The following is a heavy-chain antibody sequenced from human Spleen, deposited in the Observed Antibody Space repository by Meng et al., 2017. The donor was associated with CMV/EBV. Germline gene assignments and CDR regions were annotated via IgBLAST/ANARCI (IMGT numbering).Heavy chain of an antibody. D-gene: IGHD3-3*01. J-gene: IGHJ4*02. CDR1: GFRFGDYG. CDR3: AGGIFGVVIEVHFDY. CDR2: IHWNGSGT. V-gene: IGHV3-20*03. Sequence: SGFRFGDYGMSWVRQAPGKGLEWVAGIHWNGSGTGYADSVKGRFTISRDNAKNSLYLQMNSLRAEDTAVYYCAGGIFGVVIEVHFDYWGQGTLVTVSS.